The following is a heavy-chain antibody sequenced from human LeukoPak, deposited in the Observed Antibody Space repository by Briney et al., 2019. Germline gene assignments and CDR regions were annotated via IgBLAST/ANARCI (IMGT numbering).Heavy chain of an antibody. CDR1: GFTFSSYG. Sequence: GGSLRLSCAASGFTFSSYGIHWVRQAPGQGLEWVAFIRYDGNNKYYADSVKGRFTISRDNSKNTLYLQMNSLRAEDTAVYYCAKRMGPSIAATDLDYWGQGTLVTVSS. CDR2: IRYDGNNK. V-gene: IGHV3-30*02. J-gene: IGHJ4*02. D-gene: IGHD6-13*01. CDR3: AKRMGPSIAATDLDY.